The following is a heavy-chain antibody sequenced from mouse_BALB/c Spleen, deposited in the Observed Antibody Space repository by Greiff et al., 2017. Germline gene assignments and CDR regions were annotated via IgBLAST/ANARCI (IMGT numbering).Heavy chain of an antibody. CDR1: GYTFTSYT. J-gene: IGHJ4*01. CDR3: ARVSSYAMDY. Sequence: VQVVESGAELARPGASVKMSCKASGYTFTSYTMHWVKQRPGQGLEWIGYINPSSGYTNYNQKFKDKATLTADKSSSTAYMQLSSLTSEDSAVYYCARVSSYAMDYWGQGTSVTVSS. CDR2: INPSSGYT. V-gene: IGHV1-4*01.